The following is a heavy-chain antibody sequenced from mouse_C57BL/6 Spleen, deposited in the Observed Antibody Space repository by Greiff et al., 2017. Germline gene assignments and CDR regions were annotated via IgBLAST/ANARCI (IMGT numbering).Heavy chain of an antibody. CDR2: INYDGSST. V-gene: IGHV5-16*01. J-gene: IGHJ1*03. CDR3: ARAPPWYFDV. CDR1: GFTFSDYY. Sequence: EVMLVESEGGLVQPGSSMKLSCTASGFTFSDYYMAWVRQVPEKGLEWVANINYDGSSTYYLDSLKSRFIISRDNAKNILYLQMSSLKSEDTATYYCARAPPWYFDVWGTGTTVTVSS.